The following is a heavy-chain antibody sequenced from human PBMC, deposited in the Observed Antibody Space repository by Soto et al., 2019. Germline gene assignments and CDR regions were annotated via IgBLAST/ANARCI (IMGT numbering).Heavy chain of an antibody. Sequence: EVQLVESGGGLVQPGGSLRLSCAASGFTSSSYWMSWVRQAPGKGLEWVANIKRDGSEKYYVDSVKGRFTISRDNAKNSVFLQMHSLRAEDRAVYYCARDRTEAARPRWFDPWGQGTLVTVSS. V-gene: IGHV3-7*03. CDR1: GFTSSSYW. CDR2: IKRDGSEK. J-gene: IGHJ5*02. D-gene: IGHD6-6*01. CDR3: ARDRTEAARPRWFDP.